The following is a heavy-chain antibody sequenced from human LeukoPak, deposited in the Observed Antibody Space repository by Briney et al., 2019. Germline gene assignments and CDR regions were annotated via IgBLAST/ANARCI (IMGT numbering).Heavy chain of an antibody. CDR1: GGTFSSYA. V-gene: IGHV1-69*04. Sequence: SVKVSCKASGGTFSSYAISWVRQAPGQGLEWMGRIIPILGIANYAQKFQGRVTITADKSTSTAYMELSSLRSEDTAVYYCATFVSSGYSAIDYWGQGTLVTVSS. CDR2: IIPILGIA. J-gene: IGHJ4*02. D-gene: IGHD3-22*01. CDR3: ATFVSSGYSAIDY.